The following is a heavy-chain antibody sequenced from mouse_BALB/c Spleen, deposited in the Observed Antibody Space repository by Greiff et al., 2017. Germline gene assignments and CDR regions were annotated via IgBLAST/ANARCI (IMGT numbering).Heavy chain of an antibody. V-gene: IGHV1-9*01. CDR3: AGWNYGSRYAMDY. Sequence: QVQLQQSGAELMKPGASVKISCKATGYTFSSYWIEWVKQRPGHGLEWIGEILPGSGSTNYNEKFKGKATFTADTSSNTAYMQLSSLTSEDSAVYYCAGWNYGSRYAMDYWGQGTSVTVSS. D-gene: IGHD1-1*01. CDR1: GYTFSSYW. CDR2: ILPGSGST. J-gene: IGHJ4*01.